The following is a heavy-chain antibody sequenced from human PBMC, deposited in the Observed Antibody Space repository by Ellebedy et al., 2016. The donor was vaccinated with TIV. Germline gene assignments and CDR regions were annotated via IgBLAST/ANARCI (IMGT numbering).Heavy chain of an antibody. D-gene: IGHD4-11*01. V-gene: IGHV4-39*01. CDR2: IYYSGST. Sequence: SETLSLXXTVSGGSISSSSYYWGWIRQPPGKGLEWIGSIYYSGSTYYNPSLKSRVTISVDTSKNQFSLKLSSVTAADTAVYYCARHVPAFAFYSNYEETMDVWGKGTTVTVSS. CDR3: ARHVPAFAFYSNYEETMDV. J-gene: IGHJ6*03. CDR1: GGSISSSSYY.